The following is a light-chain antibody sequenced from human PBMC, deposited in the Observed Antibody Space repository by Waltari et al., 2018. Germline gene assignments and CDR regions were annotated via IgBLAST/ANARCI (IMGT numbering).Light chain of an antibody. CDR2: WAS. V-gene: IGKV4-1*01. J-gene: IGKJ3*01. Sequence: DIVMTQSPDSLAVSLGERATINCKSSQSVLYSSNNKNFLAWYQQKPGQPPKLLIYWASTRKSGVPDRFSGGGSGTDFTLTISSLQAEDVAVYYCQQYYSTPFTFGPGTKVDIK. CDR1: QSVLYSSNNKNF. CDR3: QQYYSTPFT.